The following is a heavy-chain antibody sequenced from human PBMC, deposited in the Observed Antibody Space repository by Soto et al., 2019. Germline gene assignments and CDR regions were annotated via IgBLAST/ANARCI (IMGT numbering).Heavy chain of an antibody. J-gene: IGHJ5*02. V-gene: IGHV4-34*01. D-gene: IGHD3-10*01. CDR2: INHSGSA. CDR1: GGSLSGYY. CDR3: ARDPGSGSYYGWFDP. Sequence: SETLSLTCAVYGGSLSGYYWSWIRQSPGKGLEWIGQINHSGSANYHPSLKSRVTIFLHTSGNEFSLELSSVTAADTSVYYCARDPGSGSYYGWFDPWGQGTLVTVSS.